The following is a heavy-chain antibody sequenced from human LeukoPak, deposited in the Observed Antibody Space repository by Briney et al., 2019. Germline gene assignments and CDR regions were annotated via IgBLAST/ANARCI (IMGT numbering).Heavy chain of an antibody. V-gene: IGHV4-39*07. CDR3: ARGWSYGGNTLDY. CDR2: IYYSGST. J-gene: IGHJ4*02. D-gene: IGHD4-23*01. Sequence: SETLSLTCTVSGGSISSSSYYWGWIRQPPGKGLEWIGSIYYSGSTYYNPSLKSRVTISVDTSKNQFSLKLSSVTAADTAVYYCARGWSYGGNTLDYWGQGTLVTVSS. CDR1: GGSISSSSYY.